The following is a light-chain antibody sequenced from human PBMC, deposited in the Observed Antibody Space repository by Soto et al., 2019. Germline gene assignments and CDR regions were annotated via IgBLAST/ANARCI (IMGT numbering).Light chain of an antibody. Sequence: QSALTQPASVSGSPGQSITISCTGTSSDVGGYNYVSWYQQHPGKAPKLMIYDVSNRPSGVSNRFSDSNTGNTASMTISGLQHEAEVDYYSSQSTRSSTLLVFGGVTQLTIL. CDR1: SSDVGGYNY. J-gene: IGLJ2*01. CDR2: DVS. CDR3: SQSTRSSTLLV. V-gene: IGLV2-14*01.